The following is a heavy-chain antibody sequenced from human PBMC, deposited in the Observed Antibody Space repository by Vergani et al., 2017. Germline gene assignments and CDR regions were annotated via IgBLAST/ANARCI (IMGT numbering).Heavy chain of an antibody. CDR1: GGSISSYH. J-gene: IGHJ6*03. CDR3: ARVVVVPAAIHYYYYYYMDV. CDR2: IYYSGST. V-gene: IGHV4-59*01. Sequence: QVQLQESGPGLVKPSETLSLTFTVSGGSISSYHWSWIRQPPGKGLEWIRYIYYSGSTNYNPSLKSRVTISVDTSKNQFSLKLSAVTASDTAVYYCARVVVVPAAIHYYYYYYMDVWGKGTTVTVSS. D-gene: IGHD2-2*01.